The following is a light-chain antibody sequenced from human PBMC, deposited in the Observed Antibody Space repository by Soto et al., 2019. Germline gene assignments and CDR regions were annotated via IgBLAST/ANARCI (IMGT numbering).Light chain of an antibody. V-gene: IGLV2-23*03. CDR3: CSYASSSTFV. CDR1: SNDVGSHNL. Sequence: QSALTQPASVSGSPGQSITISCTGTSNDVGSHNLVSWYQQHPGKAPKLMIYEGSKRPSGVSNRFSGSKSDNTASLTISGLQAEDEADYYCCSYASSSTFVFGGGTKVTVL. J-gene: IGLJ2*01. CDR2: EGS.